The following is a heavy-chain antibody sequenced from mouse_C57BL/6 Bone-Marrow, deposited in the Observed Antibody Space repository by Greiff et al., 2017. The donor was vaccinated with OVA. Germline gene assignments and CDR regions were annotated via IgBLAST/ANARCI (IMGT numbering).Heavy chain of an antibody. Sequence: QVQLQQSGPELVKPGASVKISCKASGYAFSSSWMNWVKQRPGKGLEWIGRIYPGDGDTNYNGKFKGKATLTADKSSSTAYMQLSSLTSEDSAVYFCARSEGWLLDWYFDVWGTGTTVTVSS. J-gene: IGHJ1*03. V-gene: IGHV1-82*01. CDR2: IYPGDGDT. D-gene: IGHD2-3*01. CDR3: ARSEGWLLDWYFDV. CDR1: GYAFSSSW.